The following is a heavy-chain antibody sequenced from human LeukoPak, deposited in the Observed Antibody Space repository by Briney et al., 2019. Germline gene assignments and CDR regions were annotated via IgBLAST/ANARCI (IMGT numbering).Heavy chain of an antibody. D-gene: IGHD3-22*01. V-gene: IGHV4-34*10. Sequence: SETLSLTCAVYGGSFSDYDWSWIRQPPGKGLEWIGEISHSGTTNCDPSLKSRISMSIDTSKNQFSLKLNSVTAADTAVYFCARRGYTYPDALDVWSQGTMVTVSS. CDR3: ARRGYTYPDALDV. CDR1: GGSFSDYD. CDR2: ISHSGTT. J-gene: IGHJ3*01.